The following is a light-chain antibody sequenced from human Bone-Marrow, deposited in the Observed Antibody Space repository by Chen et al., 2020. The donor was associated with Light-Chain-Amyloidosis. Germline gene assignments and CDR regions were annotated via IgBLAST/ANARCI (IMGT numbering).Light chain of an antibody. Sequence: QSARTQPASVSGSPGQSITISCTGTSSDVGGDNHVSWYQQHPDKAPTLMIYEVTNRPSWVPDRFSGSKSDNTASLTISGLQTEDEADYFCSSYTITNTLVFGSGTRVTVL. CDR2: EVT. CDR1: SSDVGGDNH. CDR3: SSYTITNTLV. V-gene: IGLV2-14*01. J-gene: IGLJ1*01.